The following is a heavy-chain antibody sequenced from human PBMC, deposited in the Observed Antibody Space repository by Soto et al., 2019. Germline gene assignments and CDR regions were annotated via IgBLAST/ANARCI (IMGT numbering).Heavy chain of an antibody. J-gene: IGHJ3*02. V-gene: IGHV1-18*01. CDR1: GYTFSTYG. Sequence: ASVKVSCKASGYTFSTYGISWVRQAPGQGLEWMGWISTYNGNTNYAQKLRGRVTMTTDTSTSTAYMEPRSLRSDDTAVFYCARDPPKFDAFDIWGQGTMVTVSS. CDR2: ISTYNGNT. CDR3: ARDPPKFDAFDI.